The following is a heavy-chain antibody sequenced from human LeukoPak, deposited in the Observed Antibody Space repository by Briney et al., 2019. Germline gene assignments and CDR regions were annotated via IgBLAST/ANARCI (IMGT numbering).Heavy chain of an antibody. CDR2: ISAYNGQT. V-gene: IGHV1-18*01. Sequence: GASVKVSCKASGHTFTSYYISWMRQAPGHGLQWMGRISAYNGQTNYAQKVQGRVTMTTDTSTSTVYMELRSLRSDDTAVYYCAWDSGAFEIWGQGTMVTVSS. CDR1: GHTFTSYY. J-gene: IGHJ3*02. CDR3: AWDSGAFEI.